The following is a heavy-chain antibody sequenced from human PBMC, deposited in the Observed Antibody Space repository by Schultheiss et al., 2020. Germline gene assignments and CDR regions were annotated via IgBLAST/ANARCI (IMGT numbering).Heavy chain of an antibody. D-gene: IGHD3-22*01. Sequence: SQTLSLTCTVSTISISSGGSFWSWIRQHPGEGLEWLGYVSDSGSTYYKPSLESRVTMSIDTSKKQFSLNLGSVTAADTAVYYCARYIGASSGYCDHWGQGTLVTVSS. J-gene: IGHJ1*01. CDR1: TISISSGGSF. CDR2: VSDSGST. CDR3: ARYIGASSGYCDH. V-gene: IGHV4-31*03.